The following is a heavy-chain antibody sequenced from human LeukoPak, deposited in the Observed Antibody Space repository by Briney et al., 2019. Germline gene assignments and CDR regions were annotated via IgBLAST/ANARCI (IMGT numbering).Heavy chain of an antibody. CDR3: AKDRAASAGFEFQH. J-gene: IGHJ1*01. CDR2: VSGSGGST. V-gene: IGHV3-23*01. Sequence: GGSLRLSCAPSGFTFSSYAMNWVRQAPGKGLEWVSVVSGSGGSTYYGDSVKGRFTISRDNSKNTLYLQMNSLRAEDTAIYYCAKDRAASAGFEFQHWGQGTLVTVSS. CDR1: GFTFSSYA. D-gene: IGHD6-13*01.